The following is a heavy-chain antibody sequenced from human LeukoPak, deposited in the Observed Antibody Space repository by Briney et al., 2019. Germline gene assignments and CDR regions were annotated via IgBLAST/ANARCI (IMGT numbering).Heavy chain of an antibody. V-gene: IGHV4-59*01. CDR1: GGSISSYY. D-gene: IGHD6-19*01. J-gene: IGHJ4*02. CDR3: ARDIEYSSGWYGTY. Sequence: SETLSLTCTVSGGSISSYYWSWIRQPPGKGLEWIGYIYYSGSTNYNPSLKSRVTISVDTSKNQFSLKLSSVTAADTAVYYCARDIEYSSGWYGTYWGQGTLVTVSS. CDR2: IYYSGST.